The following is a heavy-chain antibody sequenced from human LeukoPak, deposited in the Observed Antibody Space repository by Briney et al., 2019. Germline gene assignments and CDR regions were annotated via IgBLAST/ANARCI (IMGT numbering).Heavy chain of an antibody. J-gene: IGHJ4*02. CDR2: INPNSGGT. V-gene: IGHV1-2*02. CDR3: ARIDGDYGPY. D-gene: IGHD4-17*01. CDR1: VYTFTGYY. Sequence: ASVKLSCKASVYTFTGYYMHWVRQPPGQGLEWMGWINPNSGGTNYAQKFQGRVTMTRDTSISTAYMELSRLRSDDTAVYYCARIDGDYGPYWGQGTLVTVSS.